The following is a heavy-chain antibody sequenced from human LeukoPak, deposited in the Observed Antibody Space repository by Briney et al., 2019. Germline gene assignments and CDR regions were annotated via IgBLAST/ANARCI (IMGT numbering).Heavy chain of an antibody. V-gene: IGHV3-74*01. CDR2: IKSDGSNS. D-gene: IGHD3-10*01. Sequence: GGSLRLSCAASGFTFSTYWMHWVRHAPGTGLVWVSRIKSDGSNSNYADCVKGRFTISRDNAKNTLYLQMNSLRAEDTAVYHCVRVGGRSSIGGDCWGQGTLVTVSS. CDR3: VRVGGRSSIGGDC. CDR1: GFTFSTYW. J-gene: IGHJ4*02.